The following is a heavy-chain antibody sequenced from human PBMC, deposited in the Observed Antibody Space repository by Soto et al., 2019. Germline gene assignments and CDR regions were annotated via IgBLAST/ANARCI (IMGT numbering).Heavy chain of an antibody. CDR3: ARPPKLTVTTDYYGMDV. CDR2: IIPIFGTA. Sequence: QVQLVQSGAEVKKPGSSVKVSCKASVGTFSSYAISWVRQAPGQGLEWMGGIIPIFGTANYAQKFQGRVTITADESTSTAYMELSSLRSEDTAVYYCARPPKLTVTTDYYGMDVWGQGTTVTVSS. V-gene: IGHV1-69*01. J-gene: IGHJ6*02. D-gene: IGHD4-17*01. CDR1: VGTFSSYA.